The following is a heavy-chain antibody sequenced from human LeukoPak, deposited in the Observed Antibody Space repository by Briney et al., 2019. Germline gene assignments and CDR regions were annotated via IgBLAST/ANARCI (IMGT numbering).Heavy chain of an antibody. J-gene: IGHJ4*02. V-gene: IGHV4-34*01. CDR3: AKESCSGGSCYIFDY. Sequence: SETLSLTCGVYGGSFSGYYWSWIRQLPGKGLEWIGEINHSGSTNYNPSLKSRVTISVDTSKNQFSLKLSSVTAADTAVYYCAKESCSGGSCYIFDYWGQGTLVTVSS. CDR1: GGSFSGYY. CDR2: INHSGST. D-gene: IGHD2-15*01.